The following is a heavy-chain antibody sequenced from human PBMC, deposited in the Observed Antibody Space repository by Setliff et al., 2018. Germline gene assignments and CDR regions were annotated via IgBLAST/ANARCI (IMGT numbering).Heavy chain of an antibody. CDR2: ISGSGDST. Sequence: GGSLRLSCAASGFTFSSYAMSWVRQAPGKGLEWVSAISGSGDSTYYADSVKGRFTISRDNSKNTLYRRMNSLRAEDTAVYDCAKDLTGDAYCGGDCYPDLIDDWGKGTMVTVSS. V-gene: IGHV3-23*01. D-gene: IGHD2-21*02. CDR1: GFTFSSYA. J-gene: IGHJ4*02. CDR3: AKDLTGDAYCGGDCYPDLIDD.